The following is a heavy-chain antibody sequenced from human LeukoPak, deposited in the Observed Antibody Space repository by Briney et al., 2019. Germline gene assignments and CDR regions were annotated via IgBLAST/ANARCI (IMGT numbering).Heavy chain of an antibody. CDR2: IYYSGST. Sequence: PSETLSLTXTVSGGSISSSSYYWGWIRQPPGKGLEWIGSIYYSGSTYYNPSLKSRVTISVDTSKNQFSLKLSSVTAADTAVYYCARHLLRIYYDSSGYPRTFDYWGQGTLVTVSS. CDR1: GGSISSSSYY. V-gene: IGHV4-39*01. J-gene: IGHJ4*02. CDR3: ARHLLRIYYDSSGYPRTFDY. D-gene: IGHD3-22*01.